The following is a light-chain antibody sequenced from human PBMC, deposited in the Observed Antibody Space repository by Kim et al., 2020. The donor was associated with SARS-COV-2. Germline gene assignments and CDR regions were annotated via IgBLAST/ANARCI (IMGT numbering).Light chain of an antibody. CDR1: SNNVGNQG. CDR3: SAWDSSLSAWV. J-gene: IGLJ3*02. CDR2: RNN. V-gene: IGLV10-54*01. Sequence: RQTTPSTCTGNSNNVGNQGAAWLQQHQGHPPKLLSYRNNNRPSGISERLSASRSGNTASLTITGLQPEDEADYYCSAWDSSLSAWVFGGGTQLTVL.